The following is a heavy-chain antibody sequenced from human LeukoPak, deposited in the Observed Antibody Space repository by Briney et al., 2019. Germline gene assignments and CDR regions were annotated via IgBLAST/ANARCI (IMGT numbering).Heavy chain of an antibody. V-gene: IGHV5-51*01. J-gene: IGHJ3*02. CDR1: GYSFTSYW. Sequence: GESLKISRKGSGYSFTSYWIGWVRQMPGKGLEWMGIIYPGDSDTRYRPAFQGQVTISADKSISTAYLQWSSLKASDTAMYYCARRCGGDCFDAFDIWGQGTMVIVSS. D-gene: IGHD2-21*02. CDR2: IYPGDSDT. CDR3: ARRCGGDCFDAFDI.